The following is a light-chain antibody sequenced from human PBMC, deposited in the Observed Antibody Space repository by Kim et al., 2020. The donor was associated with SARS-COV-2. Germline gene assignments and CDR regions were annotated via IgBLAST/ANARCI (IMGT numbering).Light chain of an antibody. CDR3: HQFHLYPRT. Sequence: ASVGYRVTITCRASQDISNYLAWYQQDLGKAPKLLIFAASTLESGVPSRFSGRGSGTEFTLTISGLQPEDFATYFCHQFHLYPRTFGQGTKVDIK. V-gene: IGKV1-9*01. CDR2: AAS. J-gene: IGKJ1*01. CDR1: QDISNY.